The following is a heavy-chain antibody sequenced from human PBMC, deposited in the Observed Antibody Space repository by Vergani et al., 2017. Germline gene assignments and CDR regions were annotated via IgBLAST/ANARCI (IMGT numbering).Heavy chain of an antibody. CDR2: VSHSGSS. V-gene: IGHV4-38-2*01. J-gene: IGHJ6*03. D-gene: IGHD3-10*01. CDR1: GYSISSTDY. Sequence: QVQLQGSGPGLVKPSETLSLTCAVSGYSISSTDYWGWIRQPPGKGLEWIATVSHSGSSYYNPTLKSRVTVSVDTSKNHFSLNLTSVTATDTAVYYCARAGSGDPFYYGSGTYYMDVWGKGTTVTVSS. CDR3: ARAGSGDPFYYGSGTYYMDV.